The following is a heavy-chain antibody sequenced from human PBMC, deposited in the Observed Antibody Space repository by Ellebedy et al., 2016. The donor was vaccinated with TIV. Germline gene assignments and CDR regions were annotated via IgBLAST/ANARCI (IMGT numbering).Heavy chain of an antibody. CDR1: GFTFSNYW. CDR3: VGRLIVTQPTTEYFQK. CDR2: INGDGMTT. D-gene: IGHD3-9*01. J-gene: IGHJ1*01. V-gene: IGHV3-74*01. Sequence: GESLKISXAASGFTFSNYWMHWVRQPPGKGLEWVSRINGDGMTTTYADSVKGRFTISRDNAKKSLFLQMNSLRVDDTAVYYCVGRLIVTQPTTEYFQKWGQGTQVTVSS.